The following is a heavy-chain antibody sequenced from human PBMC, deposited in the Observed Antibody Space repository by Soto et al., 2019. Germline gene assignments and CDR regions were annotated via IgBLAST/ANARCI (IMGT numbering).Heavy chain of an antibody. CDR1: GFTVGSFA. J-gene: IGHJ4*02. CDR2: ITDTGGDT. CDR3: AKGSASSRPYYFDC. V-gene: IGHV3-23*01. D-gene: IGHD2-2*01. Sequence: XGSLRLSCAASGFTVGSFAMSWVRQSPGKGLEWVSAITDTGGDTYHADSVKDRFTISRDNTKNTLYLQMNSLKVEDTAVYYSAKGSASSRPYYFDCWGQGTLVTVSS.